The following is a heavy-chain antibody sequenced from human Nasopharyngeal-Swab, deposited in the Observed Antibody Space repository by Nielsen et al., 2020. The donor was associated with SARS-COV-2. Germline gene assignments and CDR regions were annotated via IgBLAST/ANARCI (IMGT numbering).Heavy chain of an antibody. CDR1: GFTFSSYS. D-gene: IGHD3-10*01. V-gene: IGHV3-21*01. Sequence: GESLKISCAASGFTFSSYSMNWVRQAPGKGLEWVSSISSSSSYIYYADSVKGRSTISRDNAKNSLYLQMNSLRAEDTAVYYCARDRYYGSGSFDYWGQGTLVTVSS. J-gene: IGHJ4*02. CDR3: ARDRYYGSGSFDY. CDR2: ISSSSSYI.